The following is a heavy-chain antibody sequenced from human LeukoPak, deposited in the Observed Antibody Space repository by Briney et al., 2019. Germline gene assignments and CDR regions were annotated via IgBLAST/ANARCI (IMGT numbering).Heavy chain of an antibody. CDR2: IYYSGST. J-gene: IGHJ4*02. Sequence: PSETLSLTCTVSGGSISSYYWSWIRQPPGKGLEWIGCIYYSGSTNYNPSLKSRVTISVDTSKNQFSLKLSSVTAADTAVYYCARGGSYFDYWGQGTLVTVSS. D-gene: IGHD3-10*01. CDR1: GGSISSYY. V-gene: IGHV4-59*01. CDR3: ARGGSYFDY.